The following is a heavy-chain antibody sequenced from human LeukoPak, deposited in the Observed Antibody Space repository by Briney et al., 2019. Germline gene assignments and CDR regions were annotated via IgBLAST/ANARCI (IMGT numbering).Heavy chain of an antibody. CDR2: IYYSGST. CDR3: ARGGGSGSYYKKGMDV. CDR1: GGSISSYY. Sequence: SETLSLTCTVSGGSISSYYWSWIRQPPGKGLEWIGYIYYSGSTNYNPSLKSRVTISVDTSKNQFSLKLSSVTAADTAVYYCARGGGSGSYYKKGMDVWGQGTTVTVSS. V-gene: IGHV4-59*12. J-gene: IGHJ6*02. D-gene: IGHD3-10*01.